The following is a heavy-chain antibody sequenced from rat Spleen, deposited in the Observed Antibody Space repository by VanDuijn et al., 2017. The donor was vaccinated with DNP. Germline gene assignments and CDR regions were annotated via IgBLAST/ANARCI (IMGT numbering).Heavy chain of an antibody. J-gene: IGHJ3*01. CDR3: AKVRTTGIPGFAY. CDR2: ISTDGGST. D-gene: IGHD1-9*01. V-gene: IGHV5-25*01. CDR1: GFSFSDYY. Sequence: EVQLVESGGGLVQPGRSLKLSCAASGFSFSDYYMAWVRQAPTKGLEWVASISTDGGSTYYPDSVKGRFTISRDNAENTAYLQMNSLRSEDTATYYCAKVRTTGIPGFAYWGQGTLVTVSS.